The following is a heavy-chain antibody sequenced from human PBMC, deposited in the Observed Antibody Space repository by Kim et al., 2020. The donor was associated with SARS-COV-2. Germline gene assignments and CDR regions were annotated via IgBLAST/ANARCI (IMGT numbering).Heavy chain of an antibody. V-gene: IGHV3-48*02. Sequence: GGSLRLSCAASGFTFSSNTMAWVRQAPGKGLEWVSSIGGGGRTKQYADSVKGRFTVSRDNARSSLYLQMNSLRDEDTAVYYCVAGSSYFQYWGQGTLVTVSS. CDR3: VAGSSYFQY. CDR2: IGGGGRTK. CDR1: GFTFSSNT. J-gene: IGHJ1*01. D-gene: IGHD3-10*01.